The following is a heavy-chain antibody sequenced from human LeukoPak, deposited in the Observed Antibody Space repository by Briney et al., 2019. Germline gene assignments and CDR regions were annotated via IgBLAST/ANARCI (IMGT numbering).Heavy chain of an antibody. J-gene: IGHJ4*02. Sequence: PGGSLRLSCAASGFTFSSYAMSWVRQAPGKGLEWVSGISGSGDNTYYADSVKGRFTISRDNSKNTLYLQMNSLRAEDTAVYYCARDQGDSYGYNFDYWGQGTLVTVSS. CDR1: GFTFSSYA. CDR2: ISGSGDNT. CDR3: ARDQGDSYGYNFDY. V-gene: IGHV3-23*01. D-gene: IGHD5-18*01.